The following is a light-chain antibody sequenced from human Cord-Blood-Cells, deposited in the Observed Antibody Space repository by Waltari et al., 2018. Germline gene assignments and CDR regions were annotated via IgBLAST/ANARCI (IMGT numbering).Light chain of an antibody. Sequence: DIQMTQSPSSLSASVGDRVTITCQASQDISNYLNWYQQKPGKAPKLLIYDASNLETGVPSRFSGSGSWTYFTFTISSLQPEDIATYYCQQYDNLPLTFGGGTKVEIK. CDR1: QDISNY. CDR3: QQYDNLPLT. V-gene: IGKV1-33*01. J-gene: IGKJ4*01. CDR2: DAS.